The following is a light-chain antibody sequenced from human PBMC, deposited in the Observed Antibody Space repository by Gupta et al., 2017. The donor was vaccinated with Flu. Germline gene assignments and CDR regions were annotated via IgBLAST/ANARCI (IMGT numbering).Light chain of an antibody. J-gene: IGLJ2*01. V-gene: IGLV2-8*01. Sequence: QSALTQPPSASGSPGQSVTISCTGTSSDVGGYNYVSWYQQHPGKAPKLIVYEVNKRPSGVPDRFSGSKSGNTASLTVSGLLAEDEADYYCCSYGGGKFFGGGTKLTVL. CDR2: EVN. CDR1: SSDVGGYNY. CDR3: CSYGGGKF.